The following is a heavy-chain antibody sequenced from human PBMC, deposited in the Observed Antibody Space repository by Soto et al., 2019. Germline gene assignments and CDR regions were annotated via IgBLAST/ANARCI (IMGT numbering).Heavy chain of an antibody. CDR2: IYYSGST. Sequence: PSETLSLTCAVSGGSISSSSYYWGWIRQPPGKGLEWIGSIYYSGSTYYTPSLQSRVAISVDTSKNQFSLKLSSVTAADTAVYYCARGVVDRVWFDPWGQGRLVSVSS. CDR3: ARGVVDRVWFDP. J-gene: IGHJ5*02. V-gene: IGHV4-39*07. CDR1: GGSISSSSYY. D-gene: IGHD2-2*01.